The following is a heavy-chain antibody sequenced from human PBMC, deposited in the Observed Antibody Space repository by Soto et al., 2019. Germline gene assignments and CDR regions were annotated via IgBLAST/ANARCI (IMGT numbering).Heavy chain of an antibody. V-gene: IGHV1-69*04. J-gene: IGHJ5*02. CDR3: ARAPDYDILTGYYLTQGFDP. CDR2: IIPILGIA. D-gene: IGHD3-9*01. Sequence: SVKVSCKASGYTFTSYVMHWVRQAPGQRLEWMGRIIPILGIANYAQKFQGRVTITADKSTSTAYMELSSLRSEDTAVYYCARAPDYDILTGYYLTQGFDPWGQGTLVTVSS. CDR1: GYTFTSYV.